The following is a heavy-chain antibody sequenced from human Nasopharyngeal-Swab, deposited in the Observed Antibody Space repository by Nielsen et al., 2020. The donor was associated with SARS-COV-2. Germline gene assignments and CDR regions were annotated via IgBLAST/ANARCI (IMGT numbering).Heavy chain of an antibody. J-gene: IGHJ3*02. CDR3: ARVTISAAGNDAFDI. V-gene: IGHV3-11*01. CDR1: GFTFSDYP. Sequence: GESLKISCAASGFTFSDYPTSWIRQAPGKGLEWVSFLSSSGRPIYYVDSVMGRFTISRDNAKNSLSLQMNSLRAEDTALYYCARVTISAAGNDAFDIWGQGTVVTVSS. D-gene: IGHD6-13*01. CDR2: LSSSGRPI.